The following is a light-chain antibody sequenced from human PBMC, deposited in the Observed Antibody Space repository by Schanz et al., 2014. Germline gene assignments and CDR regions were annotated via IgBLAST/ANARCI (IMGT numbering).Light chain of an antibody. CDR1: SSDVGGHDY. Sequence: QSALTQPASVSGSPGQSITISCTGTSSDVGGHDYVSWYQQHPGKAPKLMIFDVSNRPSGLSNRFSGSKSGTSASLTISGLQSEDEADYYCMSWDENLNGRVFGGGTKLTVL. CDR2: DVS. J-gene: IGLJ3*02. CDR3: MSWDENLNGRV. V-gene: IGLV2-14*01.